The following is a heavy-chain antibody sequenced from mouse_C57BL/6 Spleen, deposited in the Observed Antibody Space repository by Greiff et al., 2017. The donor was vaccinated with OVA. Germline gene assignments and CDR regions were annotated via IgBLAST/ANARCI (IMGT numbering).Heavy chain of an antibody. CDR2: ISYDGSN. Sequence: ESGPGLVKPSQSLSLTCSVTGYSITSGYYWNWLRQFPGNKLEWMGYISYDGSNNYNPSLKNRISITRDTSKNQFFLKLNSVTTEDTATYYCARKLDYAMDYWGQGTSVTVSS. D-gene: IGHD3-1*01. J-gene: IGHJ4*01. V-gene: IGHV3-6*01. CDR1: GYSITSGYY. CDR3: ARKLDYAMDY.